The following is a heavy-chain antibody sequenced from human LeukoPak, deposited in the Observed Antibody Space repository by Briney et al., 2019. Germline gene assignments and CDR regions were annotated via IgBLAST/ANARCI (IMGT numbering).Heavy chain of an antibody. Sequence: SETLSLTCTVSGGSISGYYWTWIRQPPEKGLEWIGLIYYTGSASYNPSLKSRVTISVDTSKNQFSLHLSSVTAADTAVYYCARDDSRDGSNYNYYGTDVWGQGTTVTVSS. CDR1: GGSISGYY. CDR3: ARDDSRDGSNYNYYGTDV. CDR2: IYYTGSA. V-gene: IGHV4-59*01. J-gene: IGHJ6*02. D-gene: IGHD5-24*01.